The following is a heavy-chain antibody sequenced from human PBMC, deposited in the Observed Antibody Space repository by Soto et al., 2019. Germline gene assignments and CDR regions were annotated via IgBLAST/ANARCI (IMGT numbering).Heavy chain of an antibody. CDR1: GFTFSTND. Sequence: ASVKVSCKASGFTFSTNDINWVRQAPGQGLQWMGWMNANVDATDSPQEFKGRVTMTWNASISTAYMELSNLKSDDTAVYYCAREVVDGSSLWLDTWVQGTRGTVS. V-gene: IGHV1-8*01. D-gene: IGHD3-10*01. J-gene: IGHJ5*02. CDR3: AREVVDGSSLWLDT. CDR2: MNANVDAT.